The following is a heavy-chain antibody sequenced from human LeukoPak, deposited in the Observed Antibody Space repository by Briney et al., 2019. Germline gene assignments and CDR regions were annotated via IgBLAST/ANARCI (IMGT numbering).Heavy chain of an antibody. J-gene: IGHJ4*02. CDR2: IYYSGST. CDR1: GGSISSGGYS. Sequence: PSQTLSLTCAVSGGSISSGGYSWSWIRQPPGKGLEWIGYIYYSGSTYYNPSLKSRVTISVDTSKNQFSLKLSSVTAADTAVYYCARFLRYDILTGPFDYWGQGTLVTVSS. CDR3: ARFLRYDILTGPFDY. V-gene: IGHV4-30-4*07. D-gene: IGHD3-9*01.